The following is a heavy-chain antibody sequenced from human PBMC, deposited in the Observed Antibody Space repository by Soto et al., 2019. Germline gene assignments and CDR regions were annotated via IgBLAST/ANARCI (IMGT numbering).Heavy chain of an antibody. D-gene: IGHD3-16*01. J-gene: IGHJ4*02. V-gene: IGHV4-30-4*01. CDR3: ASGRLWTVRNTRHPLDY. Sequence: QVQLQESGPGLVKPSQTLSLTCTVSGGSISSGDYYWSWIRQPPGKGLEWIGYIYYSGSTYYNPSLKSRVTISVDTSKNQFSLKLSSVTAADTAVYYCASGRLWTVRNTRHPLDYWGQGTLVTVSS. CDR1: GGSISSGDYY. CDR2: IYYSGST.